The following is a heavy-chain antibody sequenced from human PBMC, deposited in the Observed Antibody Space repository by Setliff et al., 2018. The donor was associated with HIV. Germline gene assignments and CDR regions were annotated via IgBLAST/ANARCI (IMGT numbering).Heavy chain of an antibody. CDR1: GGSITNLDYF. V-gene: IGHV4-30-4*01. CDR2: VYSTGST. CDR3: ASGRYLINYYYSAMDD. Sequence: SETLSLTCTLSGGSITNLDYFWSWVRLPPGKGLEWIGSVYSTGSTYQNPSLKDRITLSVDPSKTQVSLQVSSVTAADTAVYYCASGRYLINYYYSAMDDWGPGTTVTVSS. J-gene: IGHJ6*02. D-gene: IGHD2-2*01.